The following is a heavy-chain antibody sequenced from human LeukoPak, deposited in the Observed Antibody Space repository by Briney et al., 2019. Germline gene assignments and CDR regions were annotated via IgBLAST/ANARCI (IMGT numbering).Heavy chain of an antibody. V-gene: IGHV3-48*01. J-gene: IGHJ4*02. CDR3: ARVTGVSGTSFYAYDY. CDR2: ISSTSYTI. D-gene: IGHD2-2*01. Sequence: GGSLRLSCAASGFTFSTYSMSWVRQAPGKGLEWVSYISSTSYTIYSADSVKGRFTISRDNAKNSLYLQMNSLRAEDTAVYYCARVTGVSGTSFYAYDYWGQGTLVTVSS. CDR1: GFTFSTYS.